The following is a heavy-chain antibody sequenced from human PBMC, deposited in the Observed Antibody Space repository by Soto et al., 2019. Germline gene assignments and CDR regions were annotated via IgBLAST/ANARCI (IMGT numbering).Heavy chain of an antibody. CDR3: AKDPVFGVVTYYYYGMDV. J-gene: IGHJ6*02. V-gene: IGHV3-30*18. CDR1: GFTFSSYG. D-gene: IGHD3-3*01. Sequence: GGSLRLSCAASGFTFSSYGMNWVRQAPGKGLEWVAVISYDGSNKYYADSVKGRFTISRDNSKNTLYLQMNSLRAEDTAVYYCAKDPVFGVVTYYYYGMDVWGQGTTVTVAS. CDR2: ISYDGSNK.